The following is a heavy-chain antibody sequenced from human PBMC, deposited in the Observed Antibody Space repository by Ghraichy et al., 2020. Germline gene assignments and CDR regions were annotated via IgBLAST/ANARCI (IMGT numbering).Heavy chain of an antibody. CDR1: GFSFSDYY. J-gene: IGHJ4*02. CDR3: ARGLGATDY. V-gene: IGHV3-11*06. Sequence: GGSLRLSCAASGFSFSDYYMTWIRQAPGKGLEWLSYISTTSGFTKYADSVKGRFTISRDNAKNSLYLQMNSLRADDTAVYYCARGLGATDYWGQGTLVTVSS. CDR2: ISTTSGFT. D-gene: IGHD1-26*01.